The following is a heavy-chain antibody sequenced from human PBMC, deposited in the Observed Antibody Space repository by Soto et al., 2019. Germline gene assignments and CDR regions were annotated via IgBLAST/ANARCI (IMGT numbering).Heavy chain of an antibody. CDR2: ITYDGSNK. CDR3: AKERQRFPSRRGNGFDV. Sequence: QVQLVESGGGVVQPGTSLRLSCAASRFTFSSYGMHWVRQAPGEGLEWVAVITYDGSNKDAADSVKGRFTISRDNSKNTLYLQIHSLRPKDTAVDDWAKERQRFPSRRGNGFDVWGQGTVVTVSS. CDR1: RFTFSSYG. J-gene: IGHJ3*01. V-gene: IGHV3-30*18. D-gene: IGHD3-16*01.